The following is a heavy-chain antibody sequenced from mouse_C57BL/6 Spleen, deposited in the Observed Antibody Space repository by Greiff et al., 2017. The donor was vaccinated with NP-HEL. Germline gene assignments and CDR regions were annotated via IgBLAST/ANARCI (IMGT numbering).Heavy chain of an antibody. CDR3: ARSAHYYGSSSYYFDY. V-gene: IGHV1-69*01. Sequence: QVQLKQPGAELVMPGASVKLSCKASGYTFTSYWMHWVKQRPGQGLEWIGEIDPSDSYTNYNQKFKGKSTLTVDKSSSTAYMQLSSLTSEDSAVYYCARSAHYYGSSSYYFDYWGQGTTLTVSS. CDR2: IDPSDSYT. J-gene: IGHJ2*01. CDR1: GYTFTSYW. D-gene: IGHD1-1*01.